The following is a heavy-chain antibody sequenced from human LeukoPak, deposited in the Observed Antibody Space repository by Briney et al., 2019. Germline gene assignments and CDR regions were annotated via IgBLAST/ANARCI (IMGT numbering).Heavy chain of an antibody. CDR2: INPNSGGT. CDR3: ASMYYYDSSGTTDYYYMDV. D-gene: IGHD3-22*01. J-gene: IGHJ6*03. V-gene: IGHV1-2*02. CDR1: GYPFTGYY. Sequence: ASVKVSCKASGYPFTGYYIHWVRQAPGQGLEWMGWINPNSGGTNYAQKFQGRVTMTRDTSISTAYMELSRLRSDDTAVYYCASMYYYDSSGTTDYYYMDVWGKGTTVTVSS.